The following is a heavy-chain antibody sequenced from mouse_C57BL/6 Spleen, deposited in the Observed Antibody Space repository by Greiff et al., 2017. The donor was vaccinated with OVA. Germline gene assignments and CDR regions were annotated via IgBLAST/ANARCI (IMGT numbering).Heavy chain of an antibody. V-gene: IGHV1-69*01. CDR3: ARRGLLGYFDV. CDR2: IDPSDSYT. D-gene: IGHD2-3*01. Sequence: QVQLQQPGAELVMPGASVKLSCKASGYTFTSYWMHWVKQRPGQGLEWIGEIDPSDSYTNYNQKFKGKSTLTVDKSSSTAYMQLSSLTSEDSAVYYCARRGLLGYFDVWGTGTTVTVSS. J-gene: IGHJ1*03. CDR1: GYTFTSYW.